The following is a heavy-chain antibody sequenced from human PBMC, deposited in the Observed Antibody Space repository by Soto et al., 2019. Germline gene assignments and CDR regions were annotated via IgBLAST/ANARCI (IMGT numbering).Heavy chain of an antibody. J-gene: IGHJ4*02. V-gene: IGHV1-69*01. CDR3: ARDRGYCSGGSCYTGGYFDY. D-gene: IGHD2-15*01. CDR1: GGTFSSYA. CDR2: IIPIFGTA. Sequence: QAQLVQSGAEVKKPGSSVKVSCKASGGTFSSYAISWVRQAPGQGLEWMGGIIPIFGTANYAQKFQGRVTITADESTSTAYMELSSLRSEDTAVYYCARDRGYCSGGSCYTGGYFDYWGQGTLVTVSS.